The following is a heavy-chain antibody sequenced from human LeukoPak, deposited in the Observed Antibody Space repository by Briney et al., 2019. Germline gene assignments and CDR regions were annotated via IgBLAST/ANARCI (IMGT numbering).Heavy chain of an antibody. CDR1: GFTFSSYG. V-gene: IGHV3-23*01. CDR2: ISGSGGST. Sequence: GGSLRLSCAASGFTFSSYGMSWVRQAPGKGLEWVSAISGSGGSTYYADSVKGRFTISRDNSKNTLYLQMNSLRAEDTAIYYCAKVFRAYTLRGDFDIWGQGTMVTVSS. CDR3: AKVFRAYTLRGDFDI. D-gene: IGHD3-3*01. J-gene: IGHJ3*02.